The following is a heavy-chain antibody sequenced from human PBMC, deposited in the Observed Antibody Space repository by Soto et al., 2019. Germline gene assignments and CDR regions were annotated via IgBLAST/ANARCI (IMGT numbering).Heavy chain of an antibody. CDR3: ARQEVLRYFDGLLPFEY. Sequence: KTSETLSLTCTVSGGSISSSSYYWDWIRQPPGKGLEWTGSTYYSGSTYYNPSLKSRVTISVDTSKNQFCLKLSSVTAADTAVYYCARQEVLRYFDGLLPFEYWGQGTLVTVSS. CDR2: TYYSGST. D-gene: IGHD3-9*01. V-gene: IGHV4-39*01. CDR1: GGSISSSSYY. J-gene: IGHJ4*02.